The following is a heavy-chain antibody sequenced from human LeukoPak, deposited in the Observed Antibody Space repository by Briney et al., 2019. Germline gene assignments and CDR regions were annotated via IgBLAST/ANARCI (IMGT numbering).Heavy chain of an antibody. V-gene: IGHV4-39*07. CDR1: GGSISSSSYY. Sequence: SETLSLTCTVSGGSISSSSYYWGWIRQPPGEGLEWIGSIYYSGSTYYNPSLESRVTISVDTSKNQFSLKLSSVTAADTAVYYCALTGYFGDYWGQGTLVTVSS. J-gene: IGHJ4*02. CDR3: ALTGYFGDY. CDR2: IYYSGST. D-gene: IGHD2/OR15-2a*01.